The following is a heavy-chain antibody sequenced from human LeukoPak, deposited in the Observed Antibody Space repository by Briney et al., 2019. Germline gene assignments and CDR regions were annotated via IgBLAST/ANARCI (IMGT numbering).Heavy chain of an antibody. CDR1: GGSISSSNYY. J-gene: IGHJ4*02. D-gene: IGHD1-1*01. CDR2: IYYSGST. V-gene: IGHV4-39*07. Sequence: SETLSLTCTVSGGSISSSNYYWGWIRQPPGEGLEWIGSIYYSGSTYYNPSLKSRVTISVDTSKNQFSLKLSSVTAADTAVYYCARARPGNDGGNFDYWGQGTLVTVSS. CDR3: ARARPGNDGGNFDY.